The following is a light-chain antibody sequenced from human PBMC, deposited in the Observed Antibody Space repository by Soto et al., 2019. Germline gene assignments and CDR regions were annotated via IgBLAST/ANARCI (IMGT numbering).Light chain of an antibody. CDR2: GAS. CDR3: QQYDISPWT. J-gene: IGKJ1*01. CDR1: QNVINSY. V-gene: IGKV3-20*01. Sequence: EIVLTQSPGTLSLSPGERATLSCRASQNVINSYLAWYQQKPGQAPRLLIYGASRRATGFPDRFSGSGSGTAFTLTISRLEPEDFAVYYCQQYDISPWTFGHGTKVEI.